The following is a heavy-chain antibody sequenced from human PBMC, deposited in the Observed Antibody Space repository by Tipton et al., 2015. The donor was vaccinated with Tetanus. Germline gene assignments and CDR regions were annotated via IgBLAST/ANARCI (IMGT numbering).Heavy chain of an antibody. Sequence: SGFTFSSYGMHWVRQAPGKGLEWVAVIWYDGSNKYYADSVKGRFTISRDNSKNTLYLQMNSLRAEDTAVYYCARGEYCGGDCPWGQGTLVTVSS. CDR2: IWYDGSNK. CDR3: ARGEYCGGDCP. V-gene: IGHV3-33*01. CDR1: GFTFSSYG. D-gene: IGHD2-21*02. J-gene: IGHJ5*02.